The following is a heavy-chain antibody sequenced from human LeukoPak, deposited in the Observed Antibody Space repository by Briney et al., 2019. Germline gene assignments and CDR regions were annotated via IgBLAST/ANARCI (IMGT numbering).Heavy chain of an antibody. CDR3: ARDLFHQINWFDP. CDR1: GFTFSSYW. V-gene: IGHV3-7*01. J-gene: IGHJ5*02. CDR2: IKQDGSEK. D-gene: IGHD2-21*01. Sequence: PGGSLRLSCAASGFTFSSYWMSWVRQAPGKGLEWVANIKQDGSEKYYVDSVKGRFTISRDNAKTSLYLQMNSLRAEDTAVYYCARDLFHQINWFDPWGQGTLVTVSS.